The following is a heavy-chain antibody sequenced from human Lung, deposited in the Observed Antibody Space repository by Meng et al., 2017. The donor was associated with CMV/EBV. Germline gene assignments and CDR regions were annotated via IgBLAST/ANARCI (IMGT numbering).Heavy chain of an antibody. Sequence: ASVKLSCKASGYTFTNHNMHWVRQAPGQGLEWVGYINPNSGATNSAQTFQGRVTMTTDTSITTAYMELSRLTSDDTAVYFCANAARLGSYSVAVWGQGTAVTVSS. V-gene: IGHV1-2*02. CDR3: ANAARLGSYSVAV. CDR2: INPNSGAT. J-gene: IGHJ6*02. D-gene: IGHD3-16*01. CDR1: GYTFTNHN.